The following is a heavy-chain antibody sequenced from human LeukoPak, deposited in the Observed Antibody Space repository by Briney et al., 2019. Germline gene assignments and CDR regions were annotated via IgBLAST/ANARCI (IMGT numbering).Heavy chain of an antibody. CDR3: ASHSSPTY. CDR1: GFTLSTYA. D-gene: IGHD6-13*01. J-gene: IGHJ4*02. V-gene: IGHV3-30*04. CDR2: ISQDGSIK. Sequence: GGSLRLSCLASGFTLSTYAMHWVRQAPGKGLEWVAVISQDGSIKHHADSVKGRFTISRDNSKNTLYLQMNSLRAEDTAVYYCASHSSPTYWGQGTLVPVSS.